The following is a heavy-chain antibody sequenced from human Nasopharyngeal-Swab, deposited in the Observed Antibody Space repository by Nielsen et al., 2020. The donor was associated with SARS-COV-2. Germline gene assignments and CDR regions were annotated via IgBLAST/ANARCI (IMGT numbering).Heavy chain of an antibody. D-gene: IGHD5-18*01. CDR1: GYTFTSSD. J-gene: IGHJ4*02. V-gene: IGHV1-8*01. CDR3: ARRASYGYVGFDY. Sequence: ASVKVSCKASGYTFTSSDINWVRQATGQRLEWMGWMNPNSGNAGYAQKFQGRVTMTRDTSISTAYMELSSLTSEDTAVYYCARRASYGYVGFDYWGQGTLVTVSS. CDR2: MNPNSGNA.